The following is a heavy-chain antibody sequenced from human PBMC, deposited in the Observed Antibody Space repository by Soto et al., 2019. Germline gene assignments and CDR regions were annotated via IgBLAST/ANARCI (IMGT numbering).Heavy chain of an antibody. Sequence: GGSLRLSCAASGFTFGSFVMNWVRQAPGKGLEWVSGISGSGGSTNYADSVKGRFTISRDNSKKTLYLQMNSLRAEDTAVYYCVKDLWYSGYDEGFDYWSQGTVVTVSS. CDR1: GFTFGSFV. CDR2: ISGSGGST. CDR3: VKDLWYSGYDEGFDY. V-gene: IGHV3-23*01. D-gene: IGHD5-12*01. J-gene: IGHJ4*02.